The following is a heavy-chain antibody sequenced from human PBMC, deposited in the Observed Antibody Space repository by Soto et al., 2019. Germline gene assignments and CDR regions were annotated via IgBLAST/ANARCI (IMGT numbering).Heavy chain of an antibody. CDR3: ASMVRGPYYFDY. CDR2: IYYSGST. CDR1: GGSISSYY. J-gene: IGHJ4*02. D-gene: IGHD3-10*01. V-gene: IGHV4-59*01. Sequence: LSLTCTVSGGSISSYYWSWIRQPPGKGLEWIGYIYYSGSTNYNPSLKSRVTISVDTSKNQFSLKLSSVTAADTAVYYCASMVRGPYYFDYWGQGTLVTVSS.